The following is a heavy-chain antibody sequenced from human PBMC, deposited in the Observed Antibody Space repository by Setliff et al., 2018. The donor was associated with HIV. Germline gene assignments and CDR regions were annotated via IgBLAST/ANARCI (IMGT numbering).Heavy chain of an antibody. V-gene: IGHV4-39*01. Sequence: SETLSLTCTVSGGSITSSSYYWGWIRQPPGKGPEWIGSIYYSGTTRLSPSLESRVSISEDTSKNQFSLRLTSMTAADTAVYYCARLSLSLVRGIINSGDRFFDYWGQGSLVTVSS. J-gene: IGHJ4*02. D-gene: IGHD3-10*01. CDR3: ARLSLSLVRGIINSGDRFFDY. CDR1: GGSITSSSYY. CDR2: IYYSGTT.